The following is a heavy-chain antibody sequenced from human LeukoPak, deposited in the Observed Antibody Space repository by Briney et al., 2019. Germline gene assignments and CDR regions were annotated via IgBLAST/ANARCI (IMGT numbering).Heavy chain of an antibody. V-gene: IGHV3-73*01. CDR3: SKWRELNPTEDALDI. J-gene: IGHJ3*02. Sequence: PGGSLRLSCAASGFTFSGSAMHWVRQASGKRLEWVGRIRSKANSYATAYAASVKGRFTISRDDSKNTAYLQMDSLKTEDTAVYYCSKWRELNPTEDALDIWGQGIMVTVSS. CDR1: GFTFSGSA. D-gene: IGHD1-26*01. CDR2: IRSKANSYAT.